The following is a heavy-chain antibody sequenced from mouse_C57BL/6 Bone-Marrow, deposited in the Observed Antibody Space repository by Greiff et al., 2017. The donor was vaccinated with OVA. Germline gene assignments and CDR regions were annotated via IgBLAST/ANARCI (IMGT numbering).Heavy chain of an antibody. V-gene: IGHV5-6*01. CDR2: ISSGGSYT. CDR1: GFTFSSYG. Sequence: EVQGVESGGDLVKPGGSLKLSCAASGFTFSSYGMSWVRQTPDKRLEWVATISSGGSYTYYPDSVKGRFTISRANAKNTLYLQMSSLKSEDTAMYYCARDYGSSSAWFAYWGQGTLVTVSA. D-gene: IGHD1-1*01. J-gene: IGHJ3*01. CDR3: ARDYGSSSAWFAY.